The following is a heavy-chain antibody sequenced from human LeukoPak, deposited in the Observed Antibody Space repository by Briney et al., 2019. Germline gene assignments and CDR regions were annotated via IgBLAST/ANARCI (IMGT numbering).Heavy chain of an antibody. CDR1: GFTFSSYR. CDR2: INSDGSST. V-gene: IGHV3-74*01. CDR3: ARNDFWSGYFIDY. D-gene: IGHD3-3*01. J-gene: IGHJ4*02. Sequence: GGSLRLSCAASGFTFSSYRMHWVRQAPGKGLVWVSRINSDGSSTRYADSVKGRFTISRDNAKNTLYLQMNSLRAEDTAVYYCARNDFWSGYFIDYWGQGTLVTVSS.